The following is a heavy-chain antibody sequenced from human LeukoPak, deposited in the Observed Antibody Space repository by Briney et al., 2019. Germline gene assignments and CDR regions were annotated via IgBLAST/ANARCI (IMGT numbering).Heavy chain of an antibody. V-gene: IGHV3-11*01. D-gene: IGHD4-17*01. CDR1: GFTFSDYY. CDR3: ASLTTVTTSYIDY. Sequence: PGGSLRLSCAASGFTFSDYYMSWIRQAPGKGLEWVSYISSCGSTIYYADSVKGRFTISRDNAKNSLYLQMNSLRAEDTAVYYCASLTTVTTSYIDYWGQGTLVTVSS. J-gene: IGHJ4*02. CDR2: ISSCGSTI.